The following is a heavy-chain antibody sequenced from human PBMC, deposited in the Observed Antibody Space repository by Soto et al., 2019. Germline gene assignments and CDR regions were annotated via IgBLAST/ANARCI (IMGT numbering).Heavy chain of an antibody. CDR1: GFSLSTRGVG. D-gene: IGHD3-22*01. J-gene: IGHJ4*02. V-gene: IGHV2-5*02. CDR2: IYWDDDK. Sequence: QITLKESGPTLVNPTQTLTLTCACSGFSLSTRGVGVGWIRQPPGKALEWLALIYWDDDKRYSPSLEIRLTITKDTSKNQVVLTMTDVDPVDTATYYCAHRRIGLEGSMRYFDYWGQGTLVTVSS. CDR3: AHRRIGLEGSMRYFDY.